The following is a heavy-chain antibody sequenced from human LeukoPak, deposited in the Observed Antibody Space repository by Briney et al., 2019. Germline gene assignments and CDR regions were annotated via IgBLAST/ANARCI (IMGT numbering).Heavy chain of an antibody. D-gene: IGHD5-12*01. CDR3: ARNPGSSGYDYYYYGMDV. CDR1: GFTFSDYY. J-gene: IGHJ6*02. V-gene: IGHV3-11*01. CDR2: ISSSGSTI. Sequence: PGGSLRLSCAASGFTFSDYYMSWIRQAPGKGLEWVSYISSSGSTIYYADSVKGRFTISRDNAKNSLYLQMNSLRAEDTAVYYCARNPGSSGYDYYYYGMDVWGQGTTVTVSS.